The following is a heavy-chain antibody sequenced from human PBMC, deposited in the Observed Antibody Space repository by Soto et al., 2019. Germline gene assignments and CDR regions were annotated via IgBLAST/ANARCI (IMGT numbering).Heavy chain of an antibody. CDR2: VTSDGSTT. Sequence: EVQLVESGGGLVQPGGSLRLSCAASGFTFSNYWMHWVRQAPGKGLVWVSRVTSDGSTTNYADSVKGRFTISRDNAKNTLHLQMNSLGADDTAVYYCASNYAYAEGYYYYGIDVWGQGTTVTVSS. CDR3: ASNYAYAEGYYYYGIDV. CDR1: GFTFSNYW. V-gene: IGHV3-74*01. J-gene: IGHJ6*02. D-gene: IGHD3-16*01.